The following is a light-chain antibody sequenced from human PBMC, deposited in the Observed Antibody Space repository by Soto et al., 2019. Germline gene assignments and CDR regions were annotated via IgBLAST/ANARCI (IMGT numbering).Light chain of an antibody. J-gene: IGKJ4*01. V-gene: IGKV1-39*01. CDR3: QLNYSTPPT. CDR1: QSISSY. Sequence: DIQMTQSPSSLSASVGDRVTITCRASQSISSYLNWYQQKPGKAPKLLIYAASSLQSGVPSRFSGSGSGTDFTLTISSLQPEDFATYYCQLNYSTPPTFGGGTKVEI. CDR2: AAS.